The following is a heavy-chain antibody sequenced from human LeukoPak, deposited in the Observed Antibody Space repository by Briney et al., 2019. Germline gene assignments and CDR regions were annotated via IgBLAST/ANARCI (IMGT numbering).Heavy chain of an antibody. CDR1: GFTFSSYA. D-gene: IGHD5-12*01. CDR2: ISGSGGST. Sequence: GGSLRLSCAASGFTFSSYAMSWVRQAPGKGLEWVSAISGSGGSTYYADSVKGRFTISRDNSKNTLYLQMNSLRAEDTAVYYCVKDRGGAIVATTDFGYWGQGTLVTVSS. V-gene: IGHV3-23*01. CDR3: VKDRGGAIVATTDFGY. J-gene: IGHJ4*02.